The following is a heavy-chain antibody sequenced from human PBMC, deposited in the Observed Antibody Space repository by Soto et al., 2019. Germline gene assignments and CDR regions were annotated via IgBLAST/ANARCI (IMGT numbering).Heavy chain of an antibody. CDR2: ISGTGYNT. CDR1: GFTFTSYA. D-gene: IGHD6-13*01. Sequence: GGSLRLSCAASGFTFTSYAMNWVRLAPGKGLEWVSAISGTGYNTYYADSVKGRFTISRDNTKNTLYLQMNSLRAEDTAVYYCAKAGFSSSWSPTYFVYWGRGTLVPVSS. V-gene: IGHV3-23*01. J-gene: IGHJ4*02. CDR3: AKAGFSSSWSPTYFVY.